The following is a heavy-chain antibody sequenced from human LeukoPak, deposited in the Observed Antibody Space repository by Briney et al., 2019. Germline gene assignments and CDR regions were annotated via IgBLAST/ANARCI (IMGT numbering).Heavy chain of an antibody. V-gene: IGHV1-18*01. CDR3: ARAQSRTHWDGFDI. Sequence: ASVKVSCRASGYSFTSYGISWARQAPGRRLEWMGWISTDNGNTNYVQNLQGRVSMTRDTFTSTVYMELRSLRSDDTAVYYCARAQSRTHWDGFDIWGQGTMVTVPS. CDR1: GYSFTSYG. D-gene: IGHD5-24*01. J-gene: IGHJ3*02. CDR2: ISTDNGNT.